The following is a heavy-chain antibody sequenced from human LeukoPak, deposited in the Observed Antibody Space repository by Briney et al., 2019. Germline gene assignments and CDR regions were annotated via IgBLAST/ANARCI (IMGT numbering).Heavy chain of an antibody. CDR2: ISDNGGST. J-gene: IGHJ3*02. CDR1: GFTFSTYG. CDR3: ARGVEQHLVRIGFDI. V-gene: IGHV3-64*02. Sequence: GGSLRLSCEASGFTFSTYGMHWVRQAPGKGLEDVSAISDNGGSTYYADSVKGRFTISRDNSKNTLYLQMGSLRAEDMAVYYCARGVEQHLVRIGFDIRGQGTMVTVSS. D-gene: IGHD6-13*01.